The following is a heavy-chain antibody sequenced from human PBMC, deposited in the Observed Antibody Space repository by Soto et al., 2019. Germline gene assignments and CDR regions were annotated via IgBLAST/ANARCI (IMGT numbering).Heavy chain of an antibody. Sequence: RFSEKVSFITAGYSFSSDYITWARQAPGQGLEWMGIVNTNTAYTSYAQKFQGRVTMTRDTSTSTVYMELSSLTSEDTAVYVCAGWDSPDSSGFYDPLDVWGQGTMVTVSS. CDR2: VNTNTAYT. J-gene: IGHJ3*01. CDR1: GYSFSSDY. V-gene: IGHV1-46*01. CDR3: AGWDSPDSSGFYDPLDV. D-gene: IGHD3-22*01.